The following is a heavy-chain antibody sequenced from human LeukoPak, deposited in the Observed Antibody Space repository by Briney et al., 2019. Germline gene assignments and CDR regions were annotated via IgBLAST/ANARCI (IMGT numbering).Heavy chain of an antibody. CDR1: GYTLTELS. CDR2: FDPEDGET. J-gene: IGHJ4*02. V-gene: IGHV1-24*01. Sequence: ASVKVSCKVSGYTLTELSMHWVRQAPGKGLEWMGGFDPEDGETIYAQKFQGRVTMTEDTSTDTAYMELSSLRSEDTAVYYCAKAETTFGYPKAPQEYFDYWGQGTLVTVSS. CDR3: AKAETTFGYPKAPQEYFDY. D-gene: IGHD1-1*01.